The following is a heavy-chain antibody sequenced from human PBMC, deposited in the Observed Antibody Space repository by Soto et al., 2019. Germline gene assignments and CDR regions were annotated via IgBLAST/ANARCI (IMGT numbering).Heavy chain of an antibody. CDR1: GFTVSTSG. J-gene: IGHJ4*02. CDR2: MWYDGGNK. V-gene: IGHV3-33*01. D-gene: IGHD1-7*01. Sequence: QVQLVESGGGVVQPGRSLRLSCAASGFTVSTSGMHWVRQAPGKGLEWVAVMWYDGGNKYNVDSVKARFTISRDNARNTLYLQMNSLRAEDTAVYYCARGNWKYGYFDYWGQGTLVTVSS. CDR3: ARGNWKYGYFDY.